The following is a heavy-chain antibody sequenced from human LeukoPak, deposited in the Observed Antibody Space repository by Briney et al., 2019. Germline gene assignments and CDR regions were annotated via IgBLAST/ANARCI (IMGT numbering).Heavy chain of an antibody. Sequence: ASVKVSCKASGYTFIGYYMHWVRQAPGQGLEWMGWINPHSGGTNFVQKFQGRVTMTRDTSINTAYMELSRLRSEDTAVYYCTRGALYSVSYKSYFDYWGQGTLVSVSS. CDR1: GYTFIGYY. V-gene: IGHV1-2*02. CDR2: INPHSGGT. D-gene: IGHD1-26*01. CDR3: TRGALYSVSYKSYFDY. J-gene: IGHJ4*02.